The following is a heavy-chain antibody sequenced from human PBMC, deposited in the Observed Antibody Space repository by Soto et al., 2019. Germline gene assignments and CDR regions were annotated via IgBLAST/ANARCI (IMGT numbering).Heavy chain of an antibody. V-gene: IGHV4-39*01. CDR1: GGSISSSSYY. CDR2: IYYSGST. Sequence: SETLSLTCTVSGGSISSSSYYWGWIRQPPGKGLEWIGSIYYSGSTYYNPSLKSRVTISVDTSKNQFSLKLSSLRAEDTAVYYCVNLPTWTSEVVDVWGQGTTVTVSS. CDR3: VNLPTWTSEVVDV. D-gene: IGHD1-26*01. J-gene: IGHJ6*02.